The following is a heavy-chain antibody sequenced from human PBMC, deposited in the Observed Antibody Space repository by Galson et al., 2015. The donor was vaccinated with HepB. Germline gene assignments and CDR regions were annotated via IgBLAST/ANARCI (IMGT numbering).Heavy chain of an antibody. D-gene: IGHD3-22*01. V-gene: IGHV5-51*01. CDR1: GYSFTSYW. Sequence: QSGAEVKKPGESLKISCKGSGYSFTSYWIGWVRQMPGKGLEWMGIIYPGDSDTRYSPSFQGQVTISADKSISTAYLQWSSLKASDTAMYYCARQKNYYDSSGYYSHWYFDLWGRGTLVTVSS. J-gene: IGHJ2*01. CDR3: ARQKNYYDSSGYYSHWYFDL. CDR2: IYPGDSDT.